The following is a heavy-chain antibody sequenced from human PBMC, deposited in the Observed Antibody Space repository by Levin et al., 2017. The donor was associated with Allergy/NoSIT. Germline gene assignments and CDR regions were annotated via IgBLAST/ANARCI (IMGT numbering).Heavy chain of an antibody. V-gene: IGHV3-23*01. Sequence: GESLKISCAASGFAFSSYAMNWVRQAPGKGLEWVSAISGSGGGTYYADSVQGRFTISRDNSKNTLYLQMNSLRAEDTAVYFCAKGGYYSDNSAYYQLAKTFECWGQGTLLTVSS. CDR1: GFAFSSYA. CDR2: ISGSGGGT. CDR3: AKGGYYSDNSAYYQLAKTFEC. J-gene: IGHJ4*02. D-gene: IGHD3-22*01.